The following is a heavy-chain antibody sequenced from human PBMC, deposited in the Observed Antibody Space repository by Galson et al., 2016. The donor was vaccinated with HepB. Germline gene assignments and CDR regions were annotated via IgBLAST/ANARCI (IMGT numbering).Heavy chain of an antibody. CDR2: TFYRSKWFH. CDR1: WDSVSNNRAA. J-gene: IGHJ4*02. D-gene: IGHD4-17*01. CDR3: VRGYRAVTRSTLDY. Sequence: CAISWDSVSNNRAAWTWIRQSPSRGLEWLGRTFYRSKWFHEYASSVKGRMTINSDIAKNQFSLQVNYVTPEDTAVYFCVRGYRAVTRSTLDYWGQGALVIVSS. V-gene: IGHV6-1*01.